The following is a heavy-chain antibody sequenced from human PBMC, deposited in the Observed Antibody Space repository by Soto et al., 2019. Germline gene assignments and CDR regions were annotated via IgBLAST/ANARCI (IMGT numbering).Heavy chain of an antibody. Sequence: QVQLQQWGAGLLKPSETLSLTCEVSRGSFSNYYWSWIRQPPGKGLEWIGEINHTGSTNYNPSLKSRVTISVDASKKQFSLRLSSVTAADTAVYYCASQVGVPSNWVGVAWGQGTPVTVSS. V-gene: IGHV4-34*01. J-gene: IGHJ5*02. D-gene: IGHD6-13*01. CDR3: ASQVGVPSNWVGVA. CDR2: INHTGST. CDR1: RGSFSNYY.